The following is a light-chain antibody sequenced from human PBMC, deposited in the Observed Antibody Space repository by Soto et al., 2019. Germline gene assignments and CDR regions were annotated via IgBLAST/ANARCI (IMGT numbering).Light chain of an antibody. V-gene: IGLV2-14*01. J-gene: IGLJ3*02. CDR2: QVS. CDR1: SSDIGSNNY. Sequence: QPASVSGSPGQSISISCTGTSSDIGSNNYVSWFQQRPGKAPTLIIYQVSNRPSGVSTHFSGSKSGNTASLTISGLLPEDEAEYYCSSYTTTTRLFGGGTKLNVL. CDR3: SSYTTTTRL.